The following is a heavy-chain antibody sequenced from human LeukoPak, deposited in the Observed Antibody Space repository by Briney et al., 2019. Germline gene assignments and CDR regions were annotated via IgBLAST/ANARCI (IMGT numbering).Heavy chain of an antibody. CDR3: ARGRSPRRGSGNALYYYYMDV. D-gene: IGHD3-10*01. J-gene: IGHJ6*03. CDR2: MNHNSGNT. CDR1: GYTFTSYD. Sequence: ASVKVSCKASGYTFTSYDINWVRQATGQGLEWMGWMNHNSGNTGYAQKFQGRVTITRNTSISTAYMELSSLRSEDTAVYYCARGRSPRRGSGNALYYYYMDVWGKGTTVTVSS. V-gene: IGHV1-8*03.